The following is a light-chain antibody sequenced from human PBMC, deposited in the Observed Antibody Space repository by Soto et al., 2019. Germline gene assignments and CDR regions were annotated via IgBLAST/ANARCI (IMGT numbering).Light chain of an antibody. J-gene: IGLJ1*01. CDR1: SSNIENNY. CDR3: ATWDSSLSGGV. CDR2: EDN. Sequence: QPVLTQPPSVSAAPGQRVTISCSGSSSNIENNYVSWYRQLPGTAPNLLIYEDNKRPSGIPDRFSGSKSGTSATLGITGLETGDEADYYCATWDSSLSGGVFGTGTQLTVL. V-gene: IGLV1-51*02.